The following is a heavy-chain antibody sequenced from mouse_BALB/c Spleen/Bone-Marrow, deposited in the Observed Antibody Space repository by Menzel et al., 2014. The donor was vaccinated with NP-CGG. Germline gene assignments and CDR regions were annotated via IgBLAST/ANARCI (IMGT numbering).Heavy chain of an antibody. V-gene: IGHV5-6*02. D-gene: IGHD2-10*01. J-gene: IGHJ3*01. CDR2: ISSGGSYT. CDR3: ARGGGAYYGNYWFAY. CDR1: GFTFSSYG. Sequence: DVKLVESGGDLVKPGGSLKLSCAASGFTFSSYGMSWVRQTPDKRLEWVATISSGGSYTYYPDSVKGRFTISRDNAKNTLYLQMSSLKSEDTAMYYCARGGGAYYGNYWFAYWGQGTLVTVSA.